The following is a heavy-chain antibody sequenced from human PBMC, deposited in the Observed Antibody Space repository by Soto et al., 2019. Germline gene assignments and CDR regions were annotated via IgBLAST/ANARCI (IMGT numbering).Heavy chain of an antibody. J-gene: IGHJ6*02. CDR2: YHSGGST. V-gene: IGHV4-30-4*01. CDR1: GVSLNTADTW. D-gene: IGHD1-1*01. CDR3: VRSRQMESGNDYGLDV. Sequence: QVQLQESGSGLVKPSQSLSLTCTVSGVSLNTADTWWSWIRQSPGKGLEFIGYYHSGGSTYYDAAFRRRVIISADTSNSQVSLKLSSVTFADTAVYFCVRSRQMESGNDYGLDVWGQGTTVTVSS.